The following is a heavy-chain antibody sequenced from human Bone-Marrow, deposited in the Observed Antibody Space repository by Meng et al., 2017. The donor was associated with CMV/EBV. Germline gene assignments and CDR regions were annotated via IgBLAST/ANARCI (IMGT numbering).Heavy chain of an antibody. V-gene: IGHV4-59*12. CDR3: ARGGSGYYLYYYYGMGV. Sequence: ESLKISCAASGFTFSSYSMNWVRQAPGKGLEWIGYIYYSGSTNYNPSLKSRVTISVDTSKNQFSLKLSSVTAADTAVYYCARGGSGYYLYYYYGMGVWGQGTTVTVSS. CDR1: GFTFSSYS. D-gene: IGHD3-22*01. CDR2: IYYSGST. J-gene: IGHJ6*02.